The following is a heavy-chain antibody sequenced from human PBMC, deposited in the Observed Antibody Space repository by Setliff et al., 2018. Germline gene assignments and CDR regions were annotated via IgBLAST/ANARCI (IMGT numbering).Heavy chain of an antibody. D-gene: IGHD5-18*01. J-gene: IGHJ6*03. V-gene: IGHV1-69*05. Sequence: SVKVSCKASGGTFRSYGISWVWQAPGQGLEWMGGTIPSFGSTNYAQKFQDRVTIITDESTSTAYMELSSLRTEDTAAYYCAREGVDTRSSTDYRYYMDVWGKGTTVTVSS. CDR3: AREGVDTRSSTDYRYYMDV. CDR1: GGTFRSYG. CDR2: TIPSFGST.